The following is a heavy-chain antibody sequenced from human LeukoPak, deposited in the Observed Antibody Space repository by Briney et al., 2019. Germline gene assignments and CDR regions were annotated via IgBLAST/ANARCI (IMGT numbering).Heavy chain of an antibody. CDR2: IYYSGST. J-gene: IGHJ1*01. V-gene: IGHV4-59*08. Sequence: PSETLSLTCTVSGGSINFYYWSWIRQPPGKGLEWIGYIYYSGSTNYNPSLKSRVTISVDTSNNQFSLKLSSVTAADTAVYYCTAYSSSWSFQHWGQGTLVTVSS. D-gene: IGHD6-13*01. CDR1: GGSINFYY. CDR3: TAYSSSWSFQH.